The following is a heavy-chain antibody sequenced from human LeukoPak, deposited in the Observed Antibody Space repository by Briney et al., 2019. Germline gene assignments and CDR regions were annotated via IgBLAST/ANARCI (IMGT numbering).Heavy chain of an antibody. CDR2: ISAYNGNT. J-gene: IGHJ5*02. V-gene: IGHV1-18*01. Sequence: GASVKVSCKASGYTFTSYGISWVRQAPGQGLEWMGWISAYNGNTNYAQKLQGRVTMTTDTSTSTAYMELRSLRSDDTAVYYCARLVNYFDTREQQLVRGWFDPWGQGTLVTVSS. CDR3: ARLVNYFDTREQQLVRGWFDP. D-gene: IGHD6-13*01. CDR1: GYTFTSYG.